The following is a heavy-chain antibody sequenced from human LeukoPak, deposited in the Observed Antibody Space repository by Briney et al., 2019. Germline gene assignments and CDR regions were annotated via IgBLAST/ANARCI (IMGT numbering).Heavy chain of an antibody. CDR3: ARKGNAFDF. J-gene: IGHJ3*01. V-gene: IGHV3-7*01. Sequence: PEGSLRLSCAASGFTFSSYWMTWVRQAPGKGLEWVANIKLDVSETYYVDSVRGRFTISRDNTKNSLYLQMDSLRAEDTAVYYCARKGNAFDFWGQGTMVTVSS. D-gene: IGHD3-10*01. CDR1: GFTFSSYW. CDR2: IKLDVSET.